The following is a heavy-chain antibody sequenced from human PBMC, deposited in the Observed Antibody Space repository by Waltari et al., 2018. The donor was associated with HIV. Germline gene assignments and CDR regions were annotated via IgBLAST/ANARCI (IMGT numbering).Heavy chain of an antibody. CDR2: ISGSAYST. Sequence: EVQLLASGGGLVQPGGSLRLSCAASGFTFSNYAMSWVRQPPGKGLEWVSAISGSAYSTYYAEAVKGRFTSSRDNAKSKLYLQMNSLRAEDTAVYFCVKEHQYSHTWYSYYGMDVWGQGTTVTVSS. J-gene: IGHJ6*02. V-gene: IGHV3-23*01. CDR3: VKEHQYSHTWYSYYGMDV. CDR1: GFTFSNYA. D-gene: IGHD6-13*01.